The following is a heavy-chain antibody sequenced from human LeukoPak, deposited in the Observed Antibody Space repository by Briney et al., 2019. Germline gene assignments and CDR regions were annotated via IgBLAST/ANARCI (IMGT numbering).Heavy chain of an antibody. CDR1: GASISRPYW. V-gene: IGHV4-4*02. D-gene: IGHD6-19*01. J-gene: IGHJ4*02. CDR2: ISHSGTT. Sequence: SETLSLTCGVSGASISRPYWWSWVRQPPGKGLEWIAEISHSGTTHYNPSLKSRVIISVDKSKNQVFLKLNSVTAADTAMYYCARDGGSDQYYFDNWGQGTQVTVSS. CDR3: ARDGGSDQYYFDN.